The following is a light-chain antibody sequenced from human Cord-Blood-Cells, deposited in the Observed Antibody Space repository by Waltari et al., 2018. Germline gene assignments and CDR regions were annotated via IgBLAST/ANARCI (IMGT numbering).Light chain of an antibody. J-gene: IGKJ4*01. CDR2: WAS. V-gene: IGKV4-1*01. Sequence: DIVMTQSPDSLAVSLGERATINCQSSQSVLYSSNNKNYLAWYQQKPGQPPKLLMYWASTRESGVPDRFSGSGSGTDFTLTISSLQAEDRAVYYCQQYYSTLTFGGGTKVEIK. CDR3: QQYYSTLT. CDR1: QSVLYSSNNKNY.